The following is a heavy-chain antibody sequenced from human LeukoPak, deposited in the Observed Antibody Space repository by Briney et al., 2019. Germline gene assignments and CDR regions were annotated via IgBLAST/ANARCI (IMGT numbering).Heavy chain of an antibody. V-gene: IGHV4-59*12. CDR2: IYYSGST. CDR3: ARTYSSGWYDWGSYYYYYMDV. J-gene: IGHJ6*03. D-gene: IGHD6-19*01. Sequence: PSETLSLTCSVSGGSIRSYYWSWIRQPPGKGLEWIGNIYYSGSTNYNPSLKSRVTISVDTSKNQFSLKLSSVTAADTAVYYCARTYSSGWYDWGSYYYYYMDVWGKGTTVTISS. CDR1: GGSIRSYY.